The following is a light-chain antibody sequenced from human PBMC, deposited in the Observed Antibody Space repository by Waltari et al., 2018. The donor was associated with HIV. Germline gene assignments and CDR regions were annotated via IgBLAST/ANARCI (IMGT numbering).Light chain of an antibody. CDR1: TGPVTSGHH. J-gene: IGLJ3*02. V-gene: IGLV7-46*01. Sequence: QAVVTQEPSLTVSPGGTVTLTCGSSTGPVTSGHHPYWFQQRPGQAPRTLISDTTNKHSWTPARFSGALLGGKAALTLWGAQPEDEAEYYCLVSYAGPRPWVFGGGTKVTVL. CDR3: LVSYAGPRPWV. CDR2: DTT.